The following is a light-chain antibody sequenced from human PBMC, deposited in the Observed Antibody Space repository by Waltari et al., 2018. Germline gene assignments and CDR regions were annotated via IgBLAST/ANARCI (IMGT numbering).Light chain of an antibody. CDR1: QSVASYY. Sequence: EIVLTQSPGTLSLSPGERATLSCRTSQSVASYYIAWYQQKPGQAPRLLIYGASSRTTGIPDRFSGGGSGTDFTLTITRLEPEDFAVYDCQQYGTSPPWTFGQGTKVEVK. J-gene: IGKJ1*01. V-gene: IGKV3-20*01. CDR3: QQYGTSPPWT. CDR2: GAS.